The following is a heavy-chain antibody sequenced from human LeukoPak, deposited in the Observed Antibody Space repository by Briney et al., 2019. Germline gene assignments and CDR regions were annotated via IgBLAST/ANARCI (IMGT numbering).Heavy chain of an antibody. V-gene: IGHV3-74*01. J-gene: IGHJ4*02. CDR3: AKGPNYFDT. Sequence: GGSLRLSCAASGFSFSNYWMHWVRQAPGKGLVWVTRMNSDGSATYYADSVQGRFTISRDNAKNTLYLQMNSLRPEDTAMYFCAKGPNYFDTWGQGTLVTVSS. CDR2: MNSDGSAT. CDR1: GFSFSNYW.